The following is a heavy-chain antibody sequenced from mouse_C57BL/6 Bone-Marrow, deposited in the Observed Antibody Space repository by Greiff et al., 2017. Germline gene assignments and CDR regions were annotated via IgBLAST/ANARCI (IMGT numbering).Heavy chain of an antibody. CDR1: GYTFTSYT. D-gene: IGHD2-4*01. V-gene: IGHV1-4*01. CDR3: ARRWYDFYWLAY. J-gene: IGHJ3*01. CDR2: INPSSGYT. Sequence: QVQLQQSGAELARPGASVKMSCKASGYTFTSYTMHWVKQRPGQGLEWIGYINPSSGYTKYNQKFKGKATLTADKSSSTAYMQLSSLTSEDSSVDYCARRWYDFYWLAYWGQGTLVTVSA.